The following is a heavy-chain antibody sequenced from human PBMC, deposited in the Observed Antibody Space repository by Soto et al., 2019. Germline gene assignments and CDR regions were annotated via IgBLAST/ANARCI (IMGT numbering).Heavy chain of an antibody. Sequence: TVGSLRLSCIVSGFTFSNAWINWVRQAPGKGLEWVGRIKSKPDGGTTDYTAPVKGRFTISRDDSKNTVYLQMSSLKTEDTALYYCVTGQYCDYWGQGTLVTVSS. CDR3: VTGQYCDY. V-gene: IGHV3-15*01. CDR1: GFTFSNAW. CDR2: IKSKPDGGTT. J-gene: IGHJ4*02.